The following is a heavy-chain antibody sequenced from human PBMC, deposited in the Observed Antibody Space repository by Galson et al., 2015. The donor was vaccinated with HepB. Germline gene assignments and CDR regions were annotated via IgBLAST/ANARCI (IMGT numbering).Heavy chain of an antibody. CDR3: ARDSGYKGYFDH. V-gene: IGHV3-30-3*01. Sequence: SLRLSCAASGLSFSSYAMHWVRQAPGKGLEWVAVVSYDGSNKYYADSVEGRFTISRDNSKNTLYLQMNSLRAEDTAVYYCARDSGYKGYFDHWGQGTLVTVSS. CDR1: GLSFSSYA. J-gene: IGHJ4*02. D-gene: IGHD6-25*01. CDR2: VSYDGSNK.